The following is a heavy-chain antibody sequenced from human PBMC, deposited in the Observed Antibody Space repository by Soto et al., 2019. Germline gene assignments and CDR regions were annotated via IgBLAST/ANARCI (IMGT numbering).Heavy chain of an antibody. CDR2: IYYSGST. V-gene: IGHV4-39*01. J-gene: IGHJ4*02. CDR3: ARLPRPYRPDDSSGYYFFDY. D-gene: IGHD3-22*01. CDR1: GGSISSSSYY. Sequence: QLQLQESGPGLVKPSETLSLTCTVSGGSISSSSYYWGWIRQPPGKGLEWIGSIYYSGSTYYNPSLKSRVTISVDTSKNQFSLKLSSVTAADTAVYYCARLPRPYRPDDSSGYYFFDYWGQGTLVTVSS.